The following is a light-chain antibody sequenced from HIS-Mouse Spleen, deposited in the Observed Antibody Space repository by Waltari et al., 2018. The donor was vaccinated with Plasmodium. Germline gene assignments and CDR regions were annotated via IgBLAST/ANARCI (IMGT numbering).Light chain of an antibody. V-gene: IGKV3-15*01. CDR2: GAS. J-gene: IGKJ2*01. Sequence: MTQSPSSLSVSPGERATLSCRASQSVSSNLAWYQQKPGQAPRLLIYGASTRATGIPARFSGSGSGTEFTLTISSMQSEDFAVYYCQQYNNWPPYTFGQGTKLEIK. CDR1: QSVSSN. CDR3: QQYNNWPPYT.